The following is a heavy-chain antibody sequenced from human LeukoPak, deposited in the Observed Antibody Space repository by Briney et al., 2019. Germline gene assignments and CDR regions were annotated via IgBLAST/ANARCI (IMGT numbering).Heavy chain of an antibody. J-gene: IGHJ3*02. Sequence: TSETLSLTCTVSGGSISSYYWSWIRQPPGKGLEWIGYIYYSGSTNYNPSLKSRVTMSVDTSKNQFSLKLSSVTAADTAVYYCATLYSSGWYLDAFDIWSQGTMVTVSS. D-gene: IGHD6-19*01. CDR1: GGSISSYY. CDR3: ATLYSSGWYLDAFDI. CDR2: IYYSGST. V-gene: IGHV4-59*12.